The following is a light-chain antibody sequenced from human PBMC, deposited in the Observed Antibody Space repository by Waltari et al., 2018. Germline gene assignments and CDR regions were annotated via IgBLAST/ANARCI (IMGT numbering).Light chain of an antibody. V-gene: IGKV4-1*01. Sequence: DLVMTPSPDSLAVSLGERAPLNSRSSQSLFDDSIHKNYLAWYQQKPGQPPKLLIYWASTRESGVPGRCSGTESGTDFTLTVSSLQAEDVAVYYCQQYFSTPYTFGQGTKLEI. J-gene: IGKJ2*01. CDR3: QQYFSTPYT. CDR2: WAS. CDR1: QSLFDDSIHKNY.